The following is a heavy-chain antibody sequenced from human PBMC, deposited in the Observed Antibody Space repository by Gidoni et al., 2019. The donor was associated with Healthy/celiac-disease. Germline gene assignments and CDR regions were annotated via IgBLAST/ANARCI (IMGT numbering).Heavy chain of an antibody. J-gene: IGHJ4*02. CDR3: ASGAYGGPLVDY. V-gene: IGHV4-61*02. Sequence: QVQLQESGPGLVTPSQTLSLTCTVSGGSISSGSYYWSWIRPPAGKGLEWIGRIYTSGSTNYNPSLKSRVTMSVDTSKNQFSLKLSSVTAADTAVYYCASGAYGGPLVDYWGQGTLVTVSS. CDR1: GGSISSGSYY. CDR2: IYTSGST. D-gene: IGHD4-17*01.